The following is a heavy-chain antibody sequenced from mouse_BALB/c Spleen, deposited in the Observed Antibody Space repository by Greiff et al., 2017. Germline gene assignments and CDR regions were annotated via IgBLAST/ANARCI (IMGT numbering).Heavy chain of an antibody. CDR3: TSYYGYLDAMDY. CDR2: IYPGNSDT. V-gene: IGHV1-5*01. J-gene: IGHJ4*01. Sequence: EVQGVESGTVLARPGASVKMSCKASGYTFTSYWMHWVKQRPGQGLEWIGAIYPGNSDTSYNQKFKGKAKLTAVTSTSTAYMELSSLTNEDSAVYYCTSYYGYLDAMDYWGQGTSVTVSS. CDR1: GYTFTSYW. D-gene: IGHD2-2*01.